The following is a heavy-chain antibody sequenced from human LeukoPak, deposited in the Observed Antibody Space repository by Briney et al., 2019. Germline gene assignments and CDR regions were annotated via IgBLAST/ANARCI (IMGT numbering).Heavy chain of an antibody. CDR2: IKQDGSEK. CDR1: GFTFSSYW. CDR3: ARDRIYYDSSGYSDY. J-gene: IGHJ4*02. V-gene: IGHV3-7*01. Sequence: GGSLRLSCAASGFTFSSYWMSWVRQAPGKGLEWVANIKQDGSEKYYVDSVGGRFTISRDNAKNSLYLQMNSLRAEDTAVYYCARDRIYYDSSGYSDYWGQGTLVTVSS. D-gene: IGHD3-22*01.